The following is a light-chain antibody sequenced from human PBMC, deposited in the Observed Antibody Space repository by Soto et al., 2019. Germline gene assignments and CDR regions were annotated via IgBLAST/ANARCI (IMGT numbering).Light chain of an antibody. CDR3: QQSYSTPPT. J-gene: IGKJ2*01. CDR1: QSISTY. V-gene: IGKV1-39*01. Sequence: DIQMTQSPSSLSASVGDRVTITCRASQSISTYLNWYQQKPGKAPKLLIYGVLNLESGVPSRFSGSGSGTDFTLTISSLQPEYFAVYYCQQSYSTPPTFGQGTKVEIK. CDR2: GVL.